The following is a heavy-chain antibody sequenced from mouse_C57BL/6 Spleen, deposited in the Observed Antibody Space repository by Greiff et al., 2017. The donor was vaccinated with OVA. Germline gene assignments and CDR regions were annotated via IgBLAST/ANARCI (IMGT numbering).Heavy chain of an antibody. J-gene: IGHJ4*01. Sequence: VQLQQSGAELARPGASVKLSCKASGYNFTSSGISWVKQRTGQGLEWIGEIYPRSGNTYYNEKFKGKATLTADKSSSTAYMELRSLTSEDSAVYYCARRDYGSSYEARDYWGQGTSVTVSS. CDR3: ARRDYGSSYEARDY. CDR2: IYPRSGNT. CDR1: GYNFTSSG. D-gene: IGHD1-1*01. V-gene: IGHV1-81*01.